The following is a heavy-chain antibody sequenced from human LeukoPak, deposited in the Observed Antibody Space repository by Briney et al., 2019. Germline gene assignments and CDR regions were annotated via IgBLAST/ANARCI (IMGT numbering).Heavy chain of an antibody. V-gene: IGHV3-23*01. CDR3: AKRGVVIRVILVGFHKEAYYFDS. J-gene: IGHJ4*02. CDR1: GITLSNYG. CDR2: ISDRGSRT. D-gene: IGHD3-22*01. Sequence: GGSLRLSCAVSGITLSNYGMSWVRQAPGKGLEWVAGISDRGSRTNYADSVKGRFTISTDRPKNTLYLQMNSLRAEDTAVYFCAKRGVVIRVILVGFHKEAYYFDSWGQGALVTVSS.